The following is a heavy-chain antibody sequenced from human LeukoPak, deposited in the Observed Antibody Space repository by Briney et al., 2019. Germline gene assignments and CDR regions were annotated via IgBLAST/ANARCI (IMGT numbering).Heavy chain of an antibody. CDR1: GFSLSDYS. Sequence: PGGSLRLSCEASGFSLSDYSMNWVRQAPGKGLQWVSFINSRSSDIYYADSVKGRFTISRDNAKNSLFLQMYSLRPEDTGIHFCGRAGFGRYGLDVWGQGTTVTVSS. V-gene: IGHV3-48*01. CDR3: GRAGFGRYGLDV. CDR2: INSRSSDI. J-gene: IGHJ6*02. D-gene: IGHD3-10*01.